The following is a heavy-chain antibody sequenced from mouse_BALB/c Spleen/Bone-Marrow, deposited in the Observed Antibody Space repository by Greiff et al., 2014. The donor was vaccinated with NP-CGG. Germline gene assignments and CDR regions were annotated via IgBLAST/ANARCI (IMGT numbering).Heavy chain of an antibody. CDR3: ARGNWDFAY. J-gene: IGHJ3*01. D-gene: IGHD4-1*01. V-gene: IGHV1S29*02. CDR1: GYTFTDYN. Sequence: VQLQQSGPELVRPGASVKISCKASGYTFTDYNIYWVKQSHGKTLEWIGYIYHYSGGTGYNQKFKSKAKLTVDNSSPTAYLEPGSMTSEDSAGYWGARGNWDFAYWGQGTLVTVST. CDR2: IYHYSGGT.